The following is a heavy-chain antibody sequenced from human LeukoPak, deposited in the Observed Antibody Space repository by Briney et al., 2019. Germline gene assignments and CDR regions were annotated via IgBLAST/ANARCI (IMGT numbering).Heavy chain of an antibody. CDR1: GYTFTSYG. D-gene: IGHD3-10*01. Sequence: GASVKVSCKASGYTFTSYGISWVRQAPGQGLEWMGWISAYNGNTNYAQKLQGRVTMTTDTSTSTAYMELRSLRSDYTAVYYCAIKRPYYYSSGSNYYYYYNMDVWGKGTTVTISS. V-gene: IGHV1-18*01. CDR2: ISAYNGNT. CDR3: AIKRPYYYSSGSNYYYYYNMDV. J-gene: IGHJ6*03.